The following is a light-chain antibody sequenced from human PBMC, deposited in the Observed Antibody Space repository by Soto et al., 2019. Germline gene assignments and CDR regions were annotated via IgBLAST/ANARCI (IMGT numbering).Light chain of an antibody. Sequence: QSVLTQPASVSGSPGQSITIFCTGTSSDIGIYNFVSWYQQHPGKAPKLMIYNVYSRPSGVSSRFSGSNSGNTASLTISGLQAEDEADYYCTSYSRYSVLVFGGGTKVTVL. V-gene: IGLV2-14*03. J-gene: IGLJ3*02. CDR1: SSDIGIYNF. CDR3: TSYSRYSVLV. CDR2: NVY.